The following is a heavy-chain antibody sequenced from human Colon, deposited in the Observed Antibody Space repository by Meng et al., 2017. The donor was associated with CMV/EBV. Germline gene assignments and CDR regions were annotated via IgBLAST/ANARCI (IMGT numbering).Heavy chain of an antibody. CDR1: GFSLKTYN. V-gene: IGHV3-30*02. J-gene: IGHJ4*02. CDR3: ARDLTTLTIHGGGDGY. CDR2: IRSDGYKT. D-gene: IGHD3-3*01. Sequence: GGSLRLSCAASGFSLKTYNMHWVRQAPGKGLEWVAFIRSDGYKTDYVDSVKGRFTASRDNSKNTLYLQMNSLRSEDTAVYFCARDLTTLTIHGGGDGYWGRGTPVTVS.